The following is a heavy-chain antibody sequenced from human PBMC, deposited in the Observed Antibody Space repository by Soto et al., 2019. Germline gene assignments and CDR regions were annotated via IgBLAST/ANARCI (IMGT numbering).Heavy chain of an antibody. CDR3: ARIDVVATIYLNYYYMDV. Sequence: SGPTLVNPTETLTLTCTVSGFSLSNARMGVSWIRQPPGKALEWLAHIFSNDEKSYSTSLKSRLTISKDTSKSQVVLTMTNMDPVDTATYYCARIDVVATIYLNYYYMDVWGKGTTVTVSS. J-gene: IGHJ6*03. V-gene: IGHV2-26*01. CDR1: GFSLSNARMG. D-gene: IGHD5-12*01. CDR2: IFSNDEK.